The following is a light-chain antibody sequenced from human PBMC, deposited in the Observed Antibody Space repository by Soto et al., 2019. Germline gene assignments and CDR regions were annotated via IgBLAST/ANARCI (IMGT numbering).Light chain of an antibody. CDR1: QTISNY. V-gene: IGKV1-39*01. CDR3: QQYYSYPRT. Sequence: DIQMTQSPSSLSASVGDRVTITCRASQTISNYLNWYQQQPGKAPKLLIYAASSLQSGVPSRFSGSGSGTDFTLTISCLQSEDFATYYCQQYYSYPRTFGQGTKVDIK. CDR2: AAS. J-gene: IGKJ2*01.